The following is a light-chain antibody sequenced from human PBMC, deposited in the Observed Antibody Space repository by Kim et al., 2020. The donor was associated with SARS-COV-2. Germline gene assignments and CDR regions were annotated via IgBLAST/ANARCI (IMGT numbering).Light chain of an antibody. CDR2: AAS. V-gene: IGKV1-27*01. CDR3: QGYDRAPLLT. Sequence: DIQMTQSPSSLFASVGDRVTITCRASQDIMNHVAWYQQQPGKVPELLIYAASTLRLGVPSRFSGRGYGTEFTLTISSLQAEDFATYYCQGYDRAPLLTFGGGTKVDIK. CDR1: QDIMNH. J-gene: IGKJ4*01.